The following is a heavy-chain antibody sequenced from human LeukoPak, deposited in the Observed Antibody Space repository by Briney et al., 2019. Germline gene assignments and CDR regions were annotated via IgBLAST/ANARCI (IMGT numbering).Heavy chain of an antibody. V-gene: IGHV3-23*01. Sequence: GGSLRLSCAASGFTFSTYAMTWVRQAPGEGLEWVSAISPRGDKTYYADSVKGRFTISRDNSKNTLYLQMNSLRAEDTAIYYCAKERSAGWPFDYWGQGTLVTVSP. CDR3: AKERSAGWPFDY. D-gene: IGHD6-19*01. CDR2: ISPRGDKT. J-gene: IGHJ4*02. CDR1: GFTFSTYA.